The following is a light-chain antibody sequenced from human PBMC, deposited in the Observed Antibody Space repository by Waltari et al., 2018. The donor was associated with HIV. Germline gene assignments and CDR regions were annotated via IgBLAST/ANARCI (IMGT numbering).Light chain of an antibody. V-gene: IGKV3-11*01. J-gene: IGKJ5*01. Sequence: EIVMTQSPATLSVSPGERVTVSCRASQTVSSSLAWYQQKPGQAPRLLIYDASTRASGIPARFSGSGSGTDFTLTISSLEPEDVAVYYCQQRSNWPPVTFGQGTRLEI. CDR1: QTVSSS. CDR3: QQRSNWPPVT. CDR2: DAS.